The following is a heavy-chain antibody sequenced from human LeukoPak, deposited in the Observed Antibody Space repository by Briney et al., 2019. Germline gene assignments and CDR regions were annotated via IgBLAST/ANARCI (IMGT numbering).Heavy chain of an antibody. J-gene: IGHJ6*02. CDR2: ITDSGDDT. D-gene: IGHD3-9*01. Sequence: GGSLRLSSAASGFSFGSYAMTWVRQAPGGGLEWVSSITDSGDDTYYADSVKGRFTISRDNSKNTVNLQMNSLGPDDTAVYYCAKFTVTGSYYEYYGMDVWGPGTTVTVSS. V-gene: IGHV3-23*01. CDR3: AKFTVTGSYYEYYGMDV. CDR1: GFSFGSYA.